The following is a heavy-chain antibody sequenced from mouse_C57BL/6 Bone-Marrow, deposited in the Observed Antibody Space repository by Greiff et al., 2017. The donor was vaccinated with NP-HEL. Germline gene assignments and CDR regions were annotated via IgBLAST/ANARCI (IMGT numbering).Heavy chain of an antibody. CDR3: AREVWYLYYAMDY. CDR1: GYTFTSYW. D-gene: IGHD2-10*02. J-gene: IGHJ4*01. CDR2: IYPGSGST. Sequence: QVQLQQPGAELVKPGASVKMSCKASGYTFTSYWITWVKQRPGQGLAWIGDIYPGSGSTNYNEKFKSKATLTVDTSSSTAYMQLSSLTSEDSAVYYFAREVWYLYYAMDYWGQGTSVTVSS. V-gene: IGHV1-55*01.